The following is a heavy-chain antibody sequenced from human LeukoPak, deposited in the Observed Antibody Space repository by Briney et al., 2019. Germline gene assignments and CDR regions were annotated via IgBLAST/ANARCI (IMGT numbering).Heavy chain of an antibody. V-gene: IGHV3-11*04. D-gene: IGHD6-19*01. CDR2: ISGSGHDI. J-gene: IGHJ4*02. Sequence: GGSLRLSCAASGFTFSDSYMTWVRQAPGKGVEWVAYISGSGHDINYSDSVKGRFTISRDNAKNSLYLQMNSLRAEDTAVYYCARDISGIAVAFDYWGQGTLVTVSS. CDR3: ARDISGIAVAFDY. CDR1: GFTFSDSY.